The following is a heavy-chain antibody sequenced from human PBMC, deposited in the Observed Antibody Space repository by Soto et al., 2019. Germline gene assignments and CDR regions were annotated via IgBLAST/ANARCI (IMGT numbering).Heavy chain of an antibody. Sequence: PGGALRLSGAASGFTFLSYAMSWVLQSPGKGLEWVSDINGSGFETWYADSVTGRFTISRDNAKRSLYLQMNSLTVDDTAVYYCAREMPTNLPYFDLWGQGTLVTVSS. D-gene: IGHD1-1*01. V-gene: IGHV3-23*01. CDR1: GFTFLSYA. CDR2: INGSGFET. J-gene: IGHJ4*02. CDR3: AREMPTNLPYFDL.